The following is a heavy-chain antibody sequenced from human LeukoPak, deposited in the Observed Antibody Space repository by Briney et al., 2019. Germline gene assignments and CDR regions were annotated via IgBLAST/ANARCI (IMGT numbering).Heavy chain of an antibody. J-gene: IGHJ3*02. Sequence: GGSLRLSCAASGFTFSSYGMHWVRQAPGKGLEWVAVISYDGSNKYYADSVKGRFTISRDSSKNTLYLQMNSLRAEDTAVYYCAKDCCGYAFDIWGQGTMVTVSS. CDR1: GFTFSSYG. D-gene: IGHD1-26*01. CDR2: ISYDGSNK. V-gene: IGHV3-30*18. CDR3: AKDCCGYAFDI.